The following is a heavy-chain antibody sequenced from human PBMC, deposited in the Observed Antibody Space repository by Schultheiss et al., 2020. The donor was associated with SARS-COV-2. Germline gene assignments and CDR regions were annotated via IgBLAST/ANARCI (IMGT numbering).Heavy chain of an antibody. CDR1: GGSISSGDYY. CDR3: ARLRMYYYGSGSYRSYYYGMDV. V-gene: IGHV4-30-4*01. CDR2: IYYSGST. D-gene: IGHD3-10*01. J-gene: IGHJ6*02. Sequence: SETLSLTCTVSGGSISSGDYYWSWIRQPPGKGLEWIGYIYYSGSTYYNPSLKSRVTISVDTSKNQFSLKLSSVTAADTAVYYCARLRMYYYGSGSYRSYYYGMDVWGQGTTVTVSS.